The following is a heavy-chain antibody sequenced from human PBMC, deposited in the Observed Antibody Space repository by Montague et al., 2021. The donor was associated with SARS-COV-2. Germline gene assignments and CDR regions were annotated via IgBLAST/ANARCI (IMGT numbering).Heavy chain of an antibody. CDR3: AGDSLALDAFDI. D-gene: IGHD5-12*01. Sequence: TLSLTCTVSGGSFSSYSSYWSWLRQPAGKGLEWDVRIYTSGSTNYNPTLKSRVTISVDTTKNHLSLKLSSVTAADTAVYYCAGDSLALDAFDIWGQGTMVTVSS. CDR2: IYTSGST. CDR1: GGSFSSYSSY. J-gene: IGHJ3*02. V-gene: IGHV4-61*02.